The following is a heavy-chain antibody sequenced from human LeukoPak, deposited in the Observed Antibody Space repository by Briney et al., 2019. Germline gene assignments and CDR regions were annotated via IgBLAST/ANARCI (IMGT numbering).Heavy chain of an antibody. CDR3: ACLSGMDV. Sequence: ASVKVSCTPSGYTFTSYYMHWVRQAPGHGLEWMGIILPSGGSTSYAQKFQGRVTMTRDTSTSTVYMELSRLRSEDTAVYYCACLSGMDVWGQGTTVTVSS. CDR1: GYTFTSYY. V-gene: IGHV1-46*01. J-gene: IGHJ6*02. CDR2: ILPSGGST. D-gene: IGHD5/OR15-5a*01.